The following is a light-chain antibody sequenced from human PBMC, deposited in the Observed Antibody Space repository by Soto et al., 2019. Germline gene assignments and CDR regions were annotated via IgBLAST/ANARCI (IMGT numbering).Light chain of an antibody. CDR3: CSYGSGSIYV. J-gene: IGLJ1*01. Sequence: QSALTQPASVSGSPGQSITISCTGTSSDVGALNYVSWYLQYPGKAPKLMIYEVGNRPSGVSNRFSVSKADNTASLTISGLQAEDEADYYCCSYGSGSIYVFGTGTQLTVL. CDR1: SSDVGALNY. V-gene: IGLV2-14*01. CDR2: EVG.